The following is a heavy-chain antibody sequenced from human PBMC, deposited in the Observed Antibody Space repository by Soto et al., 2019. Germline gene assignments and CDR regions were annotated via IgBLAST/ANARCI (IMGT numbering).Heavy chain of an antibody. CDR1: GYSFTNYW. CDR3: ARHGNSGPEDTLDV. J-gene: IGHJ6*02. D-gene: IGHD6-19*01. Sequence: EVQLVQSGAEVKKPGESLKISCKGSGYSFTNYWIGWVRQMPGKGLEWMGIIHPGDSDTRYSPSFQGHIIISADKSISTGYLQWSSLTASGTAMYYCARHGNSGPEDTLDVWGQGTTVTVSS. CDR2: IHPGDSDT. V-gene: IGHV5-51*01.